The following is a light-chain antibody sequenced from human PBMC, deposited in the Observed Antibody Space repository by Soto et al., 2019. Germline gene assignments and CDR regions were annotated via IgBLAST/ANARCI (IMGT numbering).Light chain of an antibody. Sequence: DIQMTQSPSTLSASVGDRVTITCRASQSISSWLAWYQQKPGKAPKVLIYDASSLESGVPSRISGSGSGTEFTLTISSLQPGDFASYYCQQYNSYWTFGQGTKVEIK. J-gene: IGKJ1*01. CDR1: QSISSW. CDR3: QQYNSYWT. CDR2: DAS. V-gene: IGKV1-5*01.